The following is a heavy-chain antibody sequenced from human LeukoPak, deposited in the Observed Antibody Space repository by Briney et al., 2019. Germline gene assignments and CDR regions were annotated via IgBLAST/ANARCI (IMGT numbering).Heavy chain of an antibody. CDR2: IYYSGST. CDR3: ARDGTRAAAGYFDY. CDR1: GGSISSGGYY. Sequence: PSETLSLTCTVSGGSISSGGYYWSWIRQHPGKGLEWSGYIYYSGSTYYNPSLKSRVTISVDTSKNQFSLKLSSVTAADTAVYYCARDGTRAAAGYFDYWGQGTLVTVSS. V-gene: IGHV4-31*03. J-gene: IGHJ4*02. D-gene: IGHD6-13*01.